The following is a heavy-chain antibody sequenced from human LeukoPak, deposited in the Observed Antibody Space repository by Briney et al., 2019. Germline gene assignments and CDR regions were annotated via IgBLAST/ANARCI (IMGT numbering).Heavy chain of an antibody. CDR1: GYTFTTYY. CDR2: INPSGGST. Sequence: ASVKVSCKASGYTFTTYYIHCVRQAPGQGLEWMGIINPSGGSTNYAQKFQGRATMTRGMSTSTVYMELSSLRSEDTAMYYCARDWRDAGGYFDYWGQGTLVTVSS. CDR3: ARDWRDAGGYFDY. D-gene: IGHD3-3*01. J-gene: IGHJ4*02. V-gene: IGHV1-46*01.